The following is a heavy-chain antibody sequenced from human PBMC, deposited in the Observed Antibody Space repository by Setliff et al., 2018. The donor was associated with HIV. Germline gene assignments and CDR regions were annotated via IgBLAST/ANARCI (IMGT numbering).Heavy chain of an antibody. J-gene: IGHJ4*02. CDR2: IYYSGST. D-gene: IGHD5-18*01. CDR1: GGSISSYY. V-gene: IGHV4-59*12. CDR3: ARDRYTYAYLDY. Sequence: SETLSLTCTVSGGSISSYYWSWIRQPPGKGLEWIGYIYYSGSTNYNPSLKSRVTISVDTSKNQFSLKLSSVTAADTAVYYCARDRYTYAYLDYWGQGTLVTVSS.